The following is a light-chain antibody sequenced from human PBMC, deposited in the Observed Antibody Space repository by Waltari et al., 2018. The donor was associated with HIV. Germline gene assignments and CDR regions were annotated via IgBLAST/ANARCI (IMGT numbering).Light chain of an antibody. CDR1: SSDVGAYNY. CDR2: DVT. CDR3: ASHAGSKDV. J-gene: IGLJ2*01. Sequence: QSALTQPPSASGSPGQSVTISCTGTSSDVGAYNYVSWFQQHPGKAPKLMIYDVTKRPSGVPDRVSGSKSGNPASLTVPGLQGEDEAYYYCASHAGSKDVFGGGTRLTVL. V-gene: IGLV2-8*01.